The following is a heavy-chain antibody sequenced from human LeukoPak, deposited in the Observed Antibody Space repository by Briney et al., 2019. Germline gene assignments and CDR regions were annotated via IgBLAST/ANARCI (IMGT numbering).Heavy chain of an antibody. J-gene: IGHJ6*03. CDR2: IKQDGSEK. CDR3: ARDSSGYYGTYYYYYMDV. D-gene: IGHD3-22*01. CDR1: GFTFSSYW. V-gene: IGHV3-7*01. Sequence: GGSLRLSCAASGFTFSSYWMSWVRQAPGKGLEWVANIKQDGSEKYYVDSVKGRFTISRDNAKHSLYLQMNSLRAEDTAVYYCARDSSGYYGTYYYYYMDVWGKGTTVTISS.